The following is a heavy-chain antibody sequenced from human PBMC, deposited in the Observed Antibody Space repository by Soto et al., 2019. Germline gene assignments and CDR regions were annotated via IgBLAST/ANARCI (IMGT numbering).Heavy chain of an antibody. V-gene: IGHV3-73*01. CDR3: TRLDLGGATVH. Sequence: EVQLVESGGGLVQPGGALKLSCAASGFSFSDSAMHWVRQASEKGLEWVGRIRSKAYTYATAYAASVKGRFTISRDDAKDTAYLQMNSVKTEDTGVYYCTRLDLGGATVHWGQGTLVTVSS. CDR1: GFSFSDSA. D-gene: IGHD1-26*01. CDR2: IRSKAYTYAT. J-gene: IGHJ4*02.